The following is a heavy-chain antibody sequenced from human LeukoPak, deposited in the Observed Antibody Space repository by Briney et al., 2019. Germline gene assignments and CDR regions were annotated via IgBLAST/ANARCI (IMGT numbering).Heavy chain of an antibody. J-gene: IGHJ4*02. Sequence: ASVKVSCKASGYTVTSDDINWVRQATGQGLEWMGWMNPNSGNTGYAQKFQGRVTMTRNTSISTAYMELSSLRSEDTAVYYCARGFDQHSSGWCSYWGQGILVTVSS. V-gene: IGHV1-8*01. CDR1: GYTVTSDD. D-gene: IGHD6-19*01. CDR3: ARGFDQHSSGWCSY. CDR2: MNPNSGNT.